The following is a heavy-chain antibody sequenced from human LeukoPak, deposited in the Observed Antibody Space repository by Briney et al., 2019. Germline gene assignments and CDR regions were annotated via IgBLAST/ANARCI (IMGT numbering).Heavy chain of an antibody. J-gene: IGHJ3*02. CDR2: ISYDGSNK. CDR3: ATDPQFGELFYAFDI. CDR1: GFTFSSYA. D-gene: IGHD3-10*01. V-gene: IGHV3-30-3*01. Sequence: GGSLRLSCAASGFTFSSYAMHWVRQAPGKGLEWVAVISYDGSNKYYADSVKGRFTISRDNSKNTLYLQMNSLRAEDTAVYYCATDPQFGELFYAFDIWGQGTMVTVSS.